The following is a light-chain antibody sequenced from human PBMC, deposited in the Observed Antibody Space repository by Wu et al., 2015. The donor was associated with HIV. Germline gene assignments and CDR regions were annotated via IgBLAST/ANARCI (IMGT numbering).Light chain of an antibody. CDR3: QQYTYSPHA. J-gene: IGKJ1*01. CDR1: QTVNSRY. Sequence: EIVLTQSPGTLSLSPGERATLSCRASQTVNSRYLAWYQQKPGQAPRLLIYGASSRATGIPGRFSGRGSGTDFTLTISRLVPEDCAVYYCQQYTYSPHAFGQGTKVEIK. CDR2: GAS. V-gene: IGKV3-20*01.